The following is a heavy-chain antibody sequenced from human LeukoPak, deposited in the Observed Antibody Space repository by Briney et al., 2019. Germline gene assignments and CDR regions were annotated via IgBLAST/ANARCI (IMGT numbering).Heavy chain of an antibody. Sequence: SQTLSLTCSVSGDSISSGSFYWSWIRQPAGRGLEWIGRIYPSGSTNYNPSLKSRVTISVDTSKSQFSLKLPSVTAADTAVYYCGRTWGYYFDYWGQGTLVTVSS. D-gene: IGHD3-16*01. CDR2: IYPSGST. J-gene: IGHJ4*02. V-gene: IGHV4-61*02. CDR3: GRTWGYYFDY. CDR1: GDSISSGSFY.